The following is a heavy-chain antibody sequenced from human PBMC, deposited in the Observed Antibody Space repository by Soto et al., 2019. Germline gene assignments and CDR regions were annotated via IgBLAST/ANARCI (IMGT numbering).Heavy chain of an antibody. V-gene: IGHV4-30-4*01. CDR3: ARDSAYSSGHNSFNWFDP. Sequence: PSETLRLTCTVSGGSISSRDYYWSWIRKPPGKGLEWIGYIYYSGSTYYNPSLKSRVTISVDTSKNQFSLKLSSVTAADTAVYYCARDSAYSSGHNSFNWFDPWGQGTLVTVSS. J-gene: IGHJ5*02. CDR2: IYYSGST. CDR1: GGSISSRDYY. D-gene: IGHD6-19*01.